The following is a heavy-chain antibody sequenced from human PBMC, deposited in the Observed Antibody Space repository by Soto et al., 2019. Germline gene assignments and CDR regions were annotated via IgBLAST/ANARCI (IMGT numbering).Heavy chain of an antibody. J-gene: IGHJ6*02. V-gene: IGHV4-31*03. Sequence: PSETLSLTCTVSGGSISSGGYYWSWIRQHPGKGLEWIGYIYYSGSTYYNPSLKSRVTISVDTSKNQFSLKLSPVTAADTAVYYCARRFGRYYYYGMDVCGPGTTLTVSS. CDR3: ARRFGRYYYYGMDV. CDR2: IYYSGST. CDR1: GGSISSGGYY. D-gene: IGHD3-10*01.